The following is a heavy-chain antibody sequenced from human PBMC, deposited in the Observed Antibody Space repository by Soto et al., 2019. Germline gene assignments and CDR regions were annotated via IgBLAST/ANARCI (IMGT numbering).Heavy chain of an antibody. CDR1: GGSISSYY. CDR2: IYYSGST. D-gene: IGHD3-3*01. J-gene: IGHJ4*02. CDR3: ASGITIFGVVTSFDY. V-gene: IGHV4-59*08. Sequence: SETLSLTCTVSGGSISSYYWSWIRQPPGKGLVWIGYIYYSGSTYYNPSLKSRVTISVDTSKNQFSLKLSSVTAADTAVYYCASGITIFGVVTSFDYWGQGTLVTVSS.